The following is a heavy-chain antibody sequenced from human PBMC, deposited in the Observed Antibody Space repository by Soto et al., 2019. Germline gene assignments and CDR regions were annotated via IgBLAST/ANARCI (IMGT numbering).Heavy chain of an antibody. D-gene: IGHD1-7*01. V-gene: IGHV3-11*06. CDR2: ISSSSDST. CDR3: ARGGVKGTTSRGHVYN. J-gene: IGHJ4*02. CDR1: GFTFIDYY. Sequence: GGSLRLSCAASGFTFIDYYMSWIRQAPGKGLEWVSFISSSSDSTKYADSVKGRFTISRDNAKNSLYLQLNSLRAEDTAVYYCARGGVKGTTSRGHVYNWGQGTLVTVSS.